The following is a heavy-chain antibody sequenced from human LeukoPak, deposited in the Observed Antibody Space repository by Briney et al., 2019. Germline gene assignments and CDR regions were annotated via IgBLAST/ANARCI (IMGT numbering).Heavy chain of an antibody. CDR3: ASSTGYSSSLNWFDP. CDR1: GGSISSSSYY. Sequence: SETLSLTCTVSGGSISSSSYYWGWIRQPPGKGLEWIGSIYYSGSTYYNPSLKSRVTISVDTSKTQFYLKLSSVTAADTAVYYCASSTGYSSSLNWFDPWGQGTLVTVSS. V-gene: IGHV4-39*01. D-gene: IGHD6-13*01. CDR2: IYYSGST. J-gene: IGHJ5*02.